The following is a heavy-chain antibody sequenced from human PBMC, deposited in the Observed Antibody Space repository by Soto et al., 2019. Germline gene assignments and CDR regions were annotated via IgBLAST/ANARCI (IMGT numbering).Heavy chain of an antibody. Sequence: EVQLLESGGGLVQPGGSLRLSCAASGFTFSSYAMSWVRQAPGKGLEWVSAISGSGGSTYYADSVKGRFTISRDNSKNTLYLQMNSLRAEDTAVYYCAKDQGYYYGSGSYYPFDYWGQETLVTVSS. D-gene: IGHD3-10*01. CDR1: GFTFSSYA. V-gene: IGHV3-23*01. CDR2: ISGSGGST. CDR3: AKDQGYYYGSGSYYPFDY. J-gene: IGHJ4*02.